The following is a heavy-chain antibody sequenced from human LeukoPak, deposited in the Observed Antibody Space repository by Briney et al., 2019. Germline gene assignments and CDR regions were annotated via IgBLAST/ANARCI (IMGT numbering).Heavy chain of an antibody. V-gene: IGHV4-34*01. D-gene: IGHD1-1*01. Sequence: SETLSLTCDVYGGSFNHNCWSWIRQPPGKGLEWIGEINHGGSTNYNPSLKSRVTISVDMSRNQFSLKLRSVTAADTAVYYCARGARTADFDYWGQGTLVTVS. CDR2: INHGGST. CDR3: ARGARTADFDY. CDR1: GGSFNHNC. J-gene: IGHJ4*02.